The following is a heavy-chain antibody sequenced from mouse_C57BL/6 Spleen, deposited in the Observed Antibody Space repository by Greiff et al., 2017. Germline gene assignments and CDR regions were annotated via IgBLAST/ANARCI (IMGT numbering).Heavy chain of an antibody. J-gene: IGHJ2*01. CDR2: IDPSDSYT. CDR3: ARGGNYFDY. Sequence: VQLQQPGAELVMPGASVKLSCKASGYTFTSYWMHWVKQRPGQGLEWIGEIDPSDSYTNYNQKFKGKSTLTVDKSSSTAYMQLSSLTSEDSAVYYCARGGNYFDYWGQGTPLTVSA. V-gene: IGHV1-69*01. CDR1: GYTFTSYW.